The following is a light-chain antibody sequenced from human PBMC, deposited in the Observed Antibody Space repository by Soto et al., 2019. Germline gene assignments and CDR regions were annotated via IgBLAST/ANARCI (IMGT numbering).Light chain of an antibody. V-gene: IGKV3-11*01. Sequence: EVLLTQSPATLSLSPGEGATLSCRASQSIGNYLAWYQQKPGQAPRLLIYATSNRATGIPARFSGSGSGTDFTLTISSLDPEDFAVYYCQQRNNWPSFGQGTRLAIK. CDR1: QSIGNY. CDR2: ATS. CDR3: QQRNNWPS. J-gene: IGKJ5*01.